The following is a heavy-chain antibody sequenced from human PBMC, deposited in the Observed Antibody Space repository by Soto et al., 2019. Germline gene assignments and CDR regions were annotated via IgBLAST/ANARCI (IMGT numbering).Heavy chain of an antibody. CDR3: TIQGCSGGRCFPPYYYYGMDV. CDR1: GGTFSSYA. D-gene: IGHD2-15*01. Sequence: QVQLVQSGAEVKKPGSSVKVSCKASGGTFSSYAISWVRQAPGQGLEWMGGIIPIFGTANHAQKFQGRVTITADESTNPAYKELSSLRSQVSAVYYCTIQGCSGGRCFPPYYYYGMDVWGQGTTVIVSS. CDR2: IIPIFGTA. V-gene: IGHV1-69*12. J-gene: IGHJ6*02.